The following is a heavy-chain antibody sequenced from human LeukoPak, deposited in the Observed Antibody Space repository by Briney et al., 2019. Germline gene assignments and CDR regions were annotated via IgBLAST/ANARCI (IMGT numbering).Heavy chain of an antibody. Sequence: GGSLRLSCAASGFTFSSYEMNWLRQAPGKGLEWVSYISSSGSTIYYADSVKGRFTISRDNAKNSLYLQMNSLRAEDTAVYYCARDVSDGNRGYYGMDVWGQGTTVTVSS. J-gene: IGHJ6*02. CDR3: ARDVSDGNRGYYGMDV. CDR1: GFTFSSYE. CDR2: ISSSGSTI. V-gene: IGHV3-48*03. D-gene: IGHD4-23*01.